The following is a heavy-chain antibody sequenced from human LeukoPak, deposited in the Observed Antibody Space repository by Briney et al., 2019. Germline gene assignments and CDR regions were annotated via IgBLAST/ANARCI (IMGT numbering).Heavy chain of an antibody. J-gene: IGHJ4*02. D-gene: IGHD6-13*01. V-gene: IGHV3-21*01. CDR1: GFTFSSYS. CDR2: ISSSSSYI. Sequence: GGSLRLSCAASGFTFSSYSMNWVRQAPGKGLEWVSSISSSSSYIYYADSVKGRFTISGDNAKNSLYLQMNSLRAEDTAVYYCAREIGAAAFDYWGQGTLVTVSS. CDR3: AREIGAAAFDY.